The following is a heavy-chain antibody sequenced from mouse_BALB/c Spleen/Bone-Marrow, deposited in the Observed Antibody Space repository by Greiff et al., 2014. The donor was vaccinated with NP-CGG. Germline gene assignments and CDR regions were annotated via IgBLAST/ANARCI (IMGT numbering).Heavy chain of an antibody. D-gene: IGHD1-1*01. J-gene: IGHJ3*01. V-gene: IGHV1S135*01. CDR1: GYAFTSYN. CDR3: ARQNYGSSPAY. CDR2: IDPYNGGT. Sequence: EVKVVESGPELVKPGASVKVSCKASGYAFTSYNMYWVKQSHGKSLEWIGHIDPYNGGTSYNQKFKGKATLTVDKSSSTAYMNLNSLTSEDSAVYYCARQNYGSSPAYWGQGTLVTVSA.